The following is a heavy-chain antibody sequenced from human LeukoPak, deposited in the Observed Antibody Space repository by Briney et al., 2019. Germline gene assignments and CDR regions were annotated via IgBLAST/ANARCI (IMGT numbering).Heavy chain of an antibody. CDR1: GYSFTSYW. V-gene: IGHV5-51*01. D-gene: IGHD3-10*01. CDR3: ARHDARVDVLLWFGELLTGGFDY. CDR2: IYPGDSDT. Sequence: GESLKISRKGSGYSFTSYWIGWVRQMPGKGLEWMGIIYPGDSDTRYSPSFQGQVTISADKSISTAYLQWSSLKASDTAMYYCARHDARVDVLLWFGELLTGGFDYWGQGTLVTVSS. J-gene: IGHJ4*02.